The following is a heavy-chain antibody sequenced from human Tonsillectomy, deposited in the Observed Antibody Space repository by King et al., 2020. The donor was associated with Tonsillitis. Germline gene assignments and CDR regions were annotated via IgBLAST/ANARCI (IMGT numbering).Heavy chain of an antibody. Sequence: VQLVESGGGVVQPGRSLRLSCAASGFTFSSYGMHWIRQAPGKGLEWVAVISYDGSNKYYADSVKGRFTISRDNSKNTLYLQMNSLRAEDTAVYYCARVCFKLRYFDWSHPPYGMDVWGQGTTVTVSS. CDR1: GFTFSSYG. J-gene: IGHJ6*02. D-gene: IGHD3-9*01. V-gene: IGHV3-33*05. CDR3: ARVCFKLRYFDWSHPPYGMDV. CDR2: ISYDGSNK.